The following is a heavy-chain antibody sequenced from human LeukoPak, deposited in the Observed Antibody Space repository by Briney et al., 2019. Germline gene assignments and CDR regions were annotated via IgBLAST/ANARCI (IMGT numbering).Heavy chain of an antibody. Sequence: GGSLRLSCAASGFTFSSYAMSWVRQAPGKGLEWVSAISGSGGSTYYADSVKGRFTISRDNSKNTLYLQMNSLRAEDTAVYYCASFGPYYYDSSGYYWGQGTLVTVSS. CDR1: GFTFSSYA. J-gene: IGHJ4*02. CDR2: ISGSGGST. D-gene: IGHD3-22*01. CDR3: ASFGPYYYDSSGYY. V-gene: IGHV3-23*01.